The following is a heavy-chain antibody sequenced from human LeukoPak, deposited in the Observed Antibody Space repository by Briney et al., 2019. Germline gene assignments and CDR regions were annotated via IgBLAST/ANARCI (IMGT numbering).Heavy chain of an antibody. V-gene: IGHV4-30-4*08. CDR2: IYYSGST. J-gene: IGHJ4*02. Sequence: SQTLSLTCTVSGGSISSDDYSWSWIRQPPGKGLEWIGYIYYSGSTYYNPSLKSRVTISVDTSKNQFSLKLSSVTAADTAVYYCAIDFAEGDYGKFDYWGQGTLVIVSS. D-gene: IGHD4/OR15-4a*01. CDR3: AIDFAEGDYGKFDY. CDR1: GGSISSDDYS.